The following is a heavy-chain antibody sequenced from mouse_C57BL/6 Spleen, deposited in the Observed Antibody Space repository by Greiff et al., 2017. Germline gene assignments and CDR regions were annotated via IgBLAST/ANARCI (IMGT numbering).Heavy chain of an antibody. J-gene: IGHJ3*01. D-gene: IGHD1-2*01. Sequence: VQLKESGPGLVKPSQSLSLTCSVTGYSITSGYYWNWIRQFPGNKLEWMGYISYDGSNNYNPSLKNRISITRDTSKNQFFLKLNSWTTEDTATYCCASKEDYYGPWFAYWGQGTLVTVSA. CDR1: GYSITSGYY. CDR3: ASKEDYYGPWFAY. V-gene: IGHV3-6*01. CDR2: ISYDGSN.